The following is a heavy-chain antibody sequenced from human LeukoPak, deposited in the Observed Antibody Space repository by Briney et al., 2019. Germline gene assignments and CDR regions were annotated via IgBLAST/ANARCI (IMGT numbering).Heavy chain of an antibody. J-gene: IGHJ5*02. V-gene: IGHV1-2*02. D-gene: IGHD3-3*01. CDR1: GYTFTSYY. Sequence: GASVKVSCKASGYTFTSYYMHWVRQAPGQGLEWMGWINPNSGGTNYAQKFQGRVTMTRDTSISTAYMELSRLRSDDTAVYYCARAGPITIFGVVINNWFDPWGQGTLVTVSS. CDR2: INPNSGGT. CDR3: ARAGPITIFGVVINNWFDP.